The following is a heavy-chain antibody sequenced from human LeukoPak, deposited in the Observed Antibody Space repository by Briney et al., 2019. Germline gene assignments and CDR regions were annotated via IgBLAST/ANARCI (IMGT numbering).Heavy chain of an antibody. V-gene: IGHV3-74*03. D-gene: IGHD1-14*01. J-gene: IGHJ4*02. CDR1: GFSFSTSW. Sequence: GGSLRLSCVASGFSFSTSWMHWVRQAPGKGLLWLSRISSDGTNTKYADSVKGRFTISRDNAKNTLYLQINSLRAEDTAVYYCARDQSQAGPTTVDYWGQGTLVTVSS. CDR3: ARDQSQAGPTTVDY. CDR2: ISSDGTNT.